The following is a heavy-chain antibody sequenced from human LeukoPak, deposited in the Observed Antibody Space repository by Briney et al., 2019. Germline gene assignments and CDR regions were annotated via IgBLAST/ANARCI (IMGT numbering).Heavy chain of an antibody. D-gene: IGHD1-26*01. J-gene: IGHJ4*02. CDR2: IYSSVST. CDR3: AYSGSYGHLGY. Sequence: SSSYMTWVRQPPGKGLEWIGSIYSSVSTYYNPSLKSRVTISVDTSKNQFSLRLSSVTAADTALYYCAYSGSYGHLGYWGQGIPVTVSS. CDR1: SSSY. V-gene: IGHV4-39*01.